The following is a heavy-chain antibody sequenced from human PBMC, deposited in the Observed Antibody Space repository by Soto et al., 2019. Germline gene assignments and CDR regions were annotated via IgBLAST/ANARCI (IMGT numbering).Heavy chain of an antibody. CDR2: IYTSGST. Sequence: QVQLQESGPGLVKPSETLSLTCTVSGGSISSYYWSWIRQPAGKGLEWIGRIYTSGSTNYNPSLKSRVTMSVDTSKIQFSLKLSSVTAADTAVYYCARDYCSSTSCYRPHFDYWGQGTLVTVSS. CDR1: GGSISSYY. J-gene: IGHJ4*02. CDR3: ARDYCSSTSCYRPHFDY. D-gene: IGHD2-2*01. V-gene: IGHV4-4*07.